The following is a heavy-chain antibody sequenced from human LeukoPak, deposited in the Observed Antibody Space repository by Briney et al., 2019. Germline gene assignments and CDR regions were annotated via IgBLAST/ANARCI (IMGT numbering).Heavy chain of an antibody. CDR1: GFTFSSYG. D-gene: IGHD2-2*02. V-gene: IGHV3-30*02. CDR3: AKDDCSSTSCYTHPDAFGI. Sequence: GGSLRLSCAASGFTFSSYGMHWVRQAPGKGLEWVAFIRYDGSNKYYADSVKGRFTISRDNSKNTLYLQMNSLRAEDTAVYYCAKDDCSSTSCYTHPDAFGIWGQGTMVTVSS. CDR2: IRYDGSNK. J-gene: IGHJ3*02.